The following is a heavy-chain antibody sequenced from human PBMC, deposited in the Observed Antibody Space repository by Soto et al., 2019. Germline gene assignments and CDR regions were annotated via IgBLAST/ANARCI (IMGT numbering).Heavy chain of an antibody. J-gene: IGHJ6*02. CDR2: IFSNDEK. Sequence: QVTLKESGPVLVKPTETLTLTCTVSGFSLSNARMGVSWIRQPPGKALEWLAHIFSNDEKSYSTSLKSRLTISKDTSKRQVVLTMTNMDPLDTATYYCARIRLGYSYGTYAYYYGMDVWGQGNTVTVSS. V-gene: IGHV2-26*01. CDR3: ARIRLGYSYGTYAYYYGMDV. CDR1: GFSLSNARMG. D-gene: IGHD5-18*01.